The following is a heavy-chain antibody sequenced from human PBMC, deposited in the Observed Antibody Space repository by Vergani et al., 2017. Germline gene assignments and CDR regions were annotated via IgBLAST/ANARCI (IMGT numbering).Heavy chain of an antibody. CDR1: GFNVGHYW. V-gene: IGHV3-7*01. CDR3: AREGVPRCCIGGAPDL. Sequence: EVQLVESGGDFVQPGGSLTLSCAASGFNVGHYWMSWVRQAPGKGLEWVANIKEDGTETYYLDSVKGRFTISIDIAENSIYLEMNSLRVEDTAVYYCAREGVPRCCIGGAPDLWGQGTQVTVSS. CDR2: IKEDGTET. J-gene: IGHJ5*02. D-gene: IGHD1-26*01.